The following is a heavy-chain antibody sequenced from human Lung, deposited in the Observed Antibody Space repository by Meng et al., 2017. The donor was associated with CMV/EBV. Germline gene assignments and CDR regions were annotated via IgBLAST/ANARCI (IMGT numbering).Heavy chain of an antibody. CDR3: TRAPGIGGTTGVY. J-gene: IGHJ1*01. V-gene: IGHV3-21*01. CDR2: ISGFSDYI. Sequence: GEXXKISCEVSGFTFSSYTMNWVRQAPGKGLECVSSISGFSDYIHYADSVKGRFTISRDNAKNSLYLQMNSLRAEDTAVYYCTRAPGIGGTTGVYWGQGPPVTVSS. D-gene: IGHD1-7*01. CDR1: GFTFSSYT.